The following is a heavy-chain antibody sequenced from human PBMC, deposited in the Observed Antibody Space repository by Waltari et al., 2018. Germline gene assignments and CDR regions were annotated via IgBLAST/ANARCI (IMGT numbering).Heavy chain of an antibody. CDR2: INTGASDT. V-gene: IGHV3-74*01. CDR3: ARGLVTAVGYGDF. D-gene: IGHD6-13*01. Sequence: EEQLVESGGGLVQSGGSLRLSCPASGFTFCNSWMHWVRQAPGKGLVWVSVINTGASDTRYADSVRGRFTISRDDAKNTVYLQMNSLGDEDTAVYYCARGLVTAVGYGDFWGQGTLVTVSS. CDR1: GFTFCNSW. J-gene: IGHJ4*02.